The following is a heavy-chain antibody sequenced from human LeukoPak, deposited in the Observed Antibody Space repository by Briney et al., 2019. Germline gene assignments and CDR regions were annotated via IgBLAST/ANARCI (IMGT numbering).Heavy chain of an antibody. CDR2: IYYSGST. CDR3: ARRPYDYSKREYYFDY. V-gene: IGHV4-39*01. J-gene: IGHJ4*02. CDR1: GGSISSSSYY. Sequence: SETLSLTCTVSGGSISSSSYYWGWIRQPPGKGLEWIGSIYYSGSTYYNPSLKSRVTISVDTSKNQFSLKLSSVTAADTAVYYCARRPYDYSKREYYFDYWGQGTLVTVSS. D-gene: IGHD4-11*01.